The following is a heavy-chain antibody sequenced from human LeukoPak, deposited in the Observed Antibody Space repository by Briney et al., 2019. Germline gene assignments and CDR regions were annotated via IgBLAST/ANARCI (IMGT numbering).Heavy chain of an antibody. CDR3: AREGSGHFDY. CDR2: IYYSEGT. CDR1: GGSISSYY. J-gene: IGHJ4*02. Sequence: SETLSLTCTVSGGSISSYYWNWIRQPPGKGLEWIGYIYYSEGTNYNPSLKSRVTISVDTSKNQISLKLNSVTAADTAVYYCAREGSGHFDYWGQGTLVTVSS. D-gene: IGHD2-15*01. V-gene: IGHV4-59*01.